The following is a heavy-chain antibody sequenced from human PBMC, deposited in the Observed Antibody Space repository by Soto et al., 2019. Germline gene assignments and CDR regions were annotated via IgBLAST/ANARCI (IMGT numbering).Heavy chain of an antibody. V-gene: IGHV3-21*01. D-gene: IGHD2-15*01. Sequence: GGSLRLSCAASGFIFTSYSMVWVRLAPGKGLEWVASISSGSDSIFYADSVKGRFTVSRDNAKNSLFLQMNNLRAEDTAVYYCARGQLPAATTYFDFWGQGTLVTVSS. CDR3: ARGQLPAATTYFDF. CDR2: ISSGSDSI. J-gene: IGHJ4*02. CDR1: GFIFTSYS.